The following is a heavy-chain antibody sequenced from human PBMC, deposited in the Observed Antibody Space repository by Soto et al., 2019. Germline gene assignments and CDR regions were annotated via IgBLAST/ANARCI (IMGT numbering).Heavy chain of an antibody. CDR1: GFTFSSYA. J-gene: IGHJ4*02. V-gene: IGHV3-30*04. CDR3: GDGSYFAY. Sequence: GGSLRLSCAASGFTFSSYAMRWVRQAPGKGLEWVAVILHDGSNKYYAESVKGRFTISRDNSKNTLYLQMNSLRPEDTAVYYCGDGSYFAYWGQGTLVTVS. CDR2: ILHDGSNK. D-gene: IGHD1-26*01.